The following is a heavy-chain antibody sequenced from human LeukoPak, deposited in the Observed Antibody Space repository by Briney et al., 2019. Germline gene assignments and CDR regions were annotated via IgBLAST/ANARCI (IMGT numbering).Heavy chain of an antibody. CDR2: INSDGSWT. V-gene: IGHV3-74*01. Sequence: GGSLRLSCAASGNYWMHWARQVPGKGLVWVSHINSDGSWTSYADSVKGRFTISKDNAKNTVYLQMNSLRAEDTAVYYCVSFYETYWGRGTLVTVSS. CDR1: GNYW. CDR3: VSFYETY. J-gene: IGHJ4*02. D-gene: IGHD2/OR15-2a*01.